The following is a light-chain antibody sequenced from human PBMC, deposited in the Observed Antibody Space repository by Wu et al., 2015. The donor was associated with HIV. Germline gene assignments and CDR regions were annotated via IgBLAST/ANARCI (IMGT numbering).Light chain of an antibody. CDR2: AAS. V-gene: IGKV1-39*01. J-gene: IGKJ4*01. Sequence: DIQMTQSPSPLSASVGDRVTITCRASESISSSLNWYQQKPGKAPKLLIYAASSLQSGVPSRLSGSGSGTDFTLTISSLQAEDFASYFCQQSYTTSRITFGGGTKVEMK. CDR1: ESISSS. CDR3: QQSYTTSRIT.